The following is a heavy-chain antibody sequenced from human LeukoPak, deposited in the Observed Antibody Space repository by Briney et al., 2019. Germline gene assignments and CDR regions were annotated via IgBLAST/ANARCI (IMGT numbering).Heavy chain of an antibody. Sequence: GGSLRLSCTASGFTFGDYAMSWVRQAPGKGLEWVGFIRSKAYGGTTEYAASVKGRFTISRDDSKSIAYPQMNSLKTEDTAVYYCTREVDDYGRYYFDYWGQGTLSPSPQ. CDR1: GFTFGDYA. D-gene: IGHD4-17*01. CDR2: IRSKAYGGTT. V-gene: IGHV3-49*04. CDR3: TREVDDYGRYYFDY. J-gene: IGHJ4*02.